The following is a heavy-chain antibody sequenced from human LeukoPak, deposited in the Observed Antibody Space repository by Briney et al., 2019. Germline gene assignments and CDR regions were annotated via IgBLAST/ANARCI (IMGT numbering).Heavy chain of an antibody. CDR2: IGASGGST. J-gene: IGHJ4*02. V-gene: IGHV3-23*01. D-gene: IGHD3-9*01. CDR3: AKTEGYDIVTVLEI. Sequence: GGSLRLSCAISGFPLRSCAISWVRQAPGKGLEWVSGIGASGGSTYYADSVKGRFTISRDNSKNTLYLQMNSLRTEDPAVYYCAKTEGYDIVTVLEIWGQGTLVTVSS. CDR1: GFPLRSCA.